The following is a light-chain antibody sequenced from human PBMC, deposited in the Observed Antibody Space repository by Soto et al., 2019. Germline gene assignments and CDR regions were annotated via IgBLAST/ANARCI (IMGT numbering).Light chain of an antibody. Sequence: EIVLTQSPGTLSLSPGESATLSCRARQSVSTSQVAWYQLNPGQAPRLLICGASSRATGIPDRFSGVGSETDFTLTISRLEPEDFAVYYCQQYATPPHTFGQGTKVEIK. J-gene: IGKJ2*01. CDR3: QQYATPPHT. CDR1: QSVSTSQ. CDR2: GAS. V-gene: IGKV3-20*01.